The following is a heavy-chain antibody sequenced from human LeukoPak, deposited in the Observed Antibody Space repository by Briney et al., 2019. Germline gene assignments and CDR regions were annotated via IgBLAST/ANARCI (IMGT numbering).Heavy chain of an antibody. CDR2: VRSKTYGGTI. Sequence: PGGSLRLSCTASGFTFGDYAMSWFRQAPGKGLEWVGFVRSKTYGGTIEYAASVKGRFTISGDASKSIAYLQMNSLKTEDTAVYYCSRGRTVGSGLIWFDPWGQGTLVTVSS. V-gene: IGHV3-49*03. D-gene: IGHD4-17*01. CDR3: SRGRTVGSGLIWFDP. CDR1: GFTFGDYA. J-gene: IGHJ5*02.